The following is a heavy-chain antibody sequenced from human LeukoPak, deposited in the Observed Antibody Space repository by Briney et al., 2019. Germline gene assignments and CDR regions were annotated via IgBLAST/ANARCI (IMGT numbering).Heavy chain of an antibody. Sequence: GGSLSLSWASSGFSFDDHAMSWVRQVPGKGLEWVSSINWNGGRTGHADSVKGRFTTSRDNAKDSLFLQMNSLRAEDTALYYCARESYSTSFDYWGQGILVTVSS. CDR1: GFSFDDHA. J-gene: IGHJ4*02. CDR3: ARESYSTSFDY. D-gene: IGHD6-13*01. CDR2: INWNGGRT. V-gene: IGHV3-20*04.